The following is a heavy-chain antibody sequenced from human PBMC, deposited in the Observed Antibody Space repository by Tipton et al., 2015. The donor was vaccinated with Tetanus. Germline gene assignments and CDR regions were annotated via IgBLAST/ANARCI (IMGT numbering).Heavy chain of an antibody. CDR2: IDHRGST. Sequence: TLSLTCAVYGGSFGDHYWSWIRQTPGKGLEWIGEIDHRGSTNYNPSLRSRVTLSVDTSKNQLSLRLTSVIAADTAVYYCAGALVRWFDPWGQGTLVTVSS. J-gene: IGHJ5*02. D-gene: IGHD3-22*01. CDR3: AGALVRWFDP. V-gene: IGHV4-34*01. CDR1: GGSFGDHY.